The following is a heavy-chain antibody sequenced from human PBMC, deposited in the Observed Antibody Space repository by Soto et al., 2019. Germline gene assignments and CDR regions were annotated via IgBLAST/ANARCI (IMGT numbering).Heavy chain of an antibody. CDR1: GVTLSDHY. J-gene: IGHJ4*02. CDR2: TRNKANSYTT. Sequence: GSVRLSFPASGVTLSDHYMDWVRQAPGKGLEWVGRTRNKANSYTTEYAASVKGRFAISRDDSKNSLYLQMNSLKTEDTAVYYCASDLYDSSGYPTAYWGQGTMVTVSS. D-gene: IGHD3-22*01. CDR3: ASDLYDSSGYPTAY. V-gene: IGHV3-72*01.